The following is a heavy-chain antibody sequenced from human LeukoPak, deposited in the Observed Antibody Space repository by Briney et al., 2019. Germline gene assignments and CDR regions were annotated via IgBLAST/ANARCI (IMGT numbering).Heavy chain of an antibody. CDR1: GGSISSSRYY. CDR2: IHYSGST. V-gene: IGHV4-39*07. J-gene: IGHJ4*02. Sequence: SETLSLTCTVSGGSISSSRYYWGWIRQPPGKGLEWIGSIHYSGSTYYNPSLKSRVTVSVDTSENQFSLKLSSVAAADTAVYYCARGLGQQLVKYFDYWGQGTLVTVSS. D-gene: IGHD6-13*01. CDR3: ARGLGQQLVKYFDY.